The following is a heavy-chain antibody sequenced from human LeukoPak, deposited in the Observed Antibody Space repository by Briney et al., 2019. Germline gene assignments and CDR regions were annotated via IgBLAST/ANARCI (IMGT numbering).Heavy chain of an antibody. V-gene: IGHV3-13*01. CDR1: GFTFSSYD. Sequence: GGSLRLSCAASGFTFSSYDMHWVRQATGKGLEWVSAIGTAGDTYYPGSVKGRFTISRENAKNSLHLQMNSLRAEDTAVYYCARGELAAAGTAGYWGQGTLVTVSS. J-gene: IGHJ4*02. CDR2: IGTAGDT. CDR3: ARGELAAAGTAGY. D-gene: IGHD6-13*01.